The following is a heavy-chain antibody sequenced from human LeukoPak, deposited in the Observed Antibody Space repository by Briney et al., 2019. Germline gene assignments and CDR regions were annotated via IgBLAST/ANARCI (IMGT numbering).Heavy chain of an antibody. D-gene: IGHD2-2*01. V-gene: IGHV1-18*01. Sequence: GASVRVSCKASGYTFSNFGINWVRQAPGQGLEWIAWISGNTDNPKYGQKFQGRFTVTTDSSTSTAYMELRNLRSDDTAVYYCARDGTSTDDYWGQGTLVTVAS. J-gene: IGHJ4*02. CDR1: GYTFSNFG. CDR2: ISGNTDNP. CDR3: ARDGTSTDDY.